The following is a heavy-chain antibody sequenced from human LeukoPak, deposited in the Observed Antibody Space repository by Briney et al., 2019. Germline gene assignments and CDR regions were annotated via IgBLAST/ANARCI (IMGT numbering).Heavy chain of an antibody. Sequence: ASVKVSCKASGYTFTGYYMHWVRQAPGQGLEWMGWINPNSGGTNYAQKFQGRVTLTRDTSISTAYMELTRLISDDTAVYYCARVGAVAGIGWGDFDYWGQGTLVTVSS. CDR2: INPNSGGT. CDR3: ARVGAVAGIGWGDFDY. CDR1: GYTFTGYY. V-gene: IGHV1-2*02. J-gene: IGHJ4*02. D-gene: IGHD6-19*01.